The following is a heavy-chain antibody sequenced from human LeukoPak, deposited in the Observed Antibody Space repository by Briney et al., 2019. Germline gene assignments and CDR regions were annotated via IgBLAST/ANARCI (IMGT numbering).Heavy chain of an antibody. CDR2: INHGEST. Sequence: SETLSLTCAVYGGSFSGYYWSWVRQPPGKGLEWIGEINHGESTNYNPSLKSRVTISVDTSKNQFSLKLSSATAADTAVYYCARGGYYDILTGYYNVAYFDYWGQGTLVTVSS. D-gene: IGHD3-9*01. CDR3: ARGGYYDILTGYYNVAYFDY. V-gene: IGHV4-34*01. J-gene: IGHJ4*02. CDR1: GGSFSGYY.